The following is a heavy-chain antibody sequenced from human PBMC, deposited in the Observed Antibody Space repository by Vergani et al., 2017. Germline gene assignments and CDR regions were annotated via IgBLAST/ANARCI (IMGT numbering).Heavy chain of an antibody. CDR2: IYYSGST. CDR3: ARGSRAEGGSGPDK. V-gene: IGHV4-59*08. CDR1: GGSISSYY. J-gene: IGHJ4*02. D-gene: IGHD6-13*01. Sequence: QVQLQESGPGLVKPSETLSLTCTVSGGSISSYYWSWIRQPPGKGLEWIGYIYYSGSTNYNPSFENRVTMTVDTSKNQFSLKLNSVTAADTAVYYCARGSRAEGGSGPDKWGQGTLVTVSS.